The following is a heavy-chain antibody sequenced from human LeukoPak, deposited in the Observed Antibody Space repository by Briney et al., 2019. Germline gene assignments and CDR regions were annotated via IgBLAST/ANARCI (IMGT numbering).Heavy chain of an antibody. CDR3: ARNYGDYAYWYFDL. Sequence: SETLSLTCTVSGGSISSGDYYWSWIRQPPGKGLEWIGYIYYSGSTYYNPSLKSRVTISVDTSKNQFSLKLSSVTAADTAVYYCARNYGDYAYWYFDLWGRGTLVTVSS. D-gene: IGHD4-17*01. V-gene: IGHV4-30-4*01. CDR2: IYYSGST. J-gene: IGHJ2*01. CDR1: GGSISSGDYY.